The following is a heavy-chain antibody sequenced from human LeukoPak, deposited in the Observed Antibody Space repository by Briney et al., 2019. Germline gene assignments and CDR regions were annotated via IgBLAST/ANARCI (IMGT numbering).Heavy chain of an antibody. CDR2: INPNSGGT. Sequence: ASVKVSCKASGYTVTGYYMHWVRQAPGQGPEWMGWINPNSGGTYYAQKFQGRVTMTLATSVGTAYMELSRLKSDDTAVYYCASARGYSDFDSYFDYWGQGTLVTVSS. CDR3: ASARGYSDFDSYFDY. J-gene: IGHJ4*02. CDR1: GYTVTGYY. D-gene: IGHD5-12*01. V-gene: IGHV1-2*02.